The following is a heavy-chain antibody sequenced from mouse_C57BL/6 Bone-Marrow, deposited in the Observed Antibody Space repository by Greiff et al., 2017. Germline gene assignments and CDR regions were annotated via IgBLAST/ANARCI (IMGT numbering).Heavy chain of an antibody. D-gene: IGHD2-2*01. V-gene: IGHV5-4*03. CDR1: GFTFSSYA. Sequence: EVKLMESGGGLVKPGGSLKLSCAASGFTFSSYAMSWVRQTPEKRLEWVATISDGGSYTYYPDNVKGRFTISRDNAKNNLYLQMSHLKSEDTAMYYCARGWLDAMDYWGQGTSVTVSS. CDR3: ARGWLDAMDY. J-gene: IGHJ4*01. CDR2: ISDGGSYT.